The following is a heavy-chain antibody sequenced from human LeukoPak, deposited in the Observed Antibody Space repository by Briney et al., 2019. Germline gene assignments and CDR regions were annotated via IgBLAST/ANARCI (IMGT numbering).Heavy chain of an antibody. J-gene: IGHJ5*02. D-gene: IGHD3-10*01. CDR1: GGSFSGFY. V-gene: IGHV4-34*01. CDR3: ARGPDSGSHFAWFDP. CDR2: INHSGST. Sequence: SETLSLTCAVYGGSFSGFYWSWVRQPPGKGLEWIGEINHSGSTHYNPSFKSRVTILVDTSRNQFSLKLTSVTAADTAAYYCARGPDSGSHFAWFDPWGQGTLVTVSS.